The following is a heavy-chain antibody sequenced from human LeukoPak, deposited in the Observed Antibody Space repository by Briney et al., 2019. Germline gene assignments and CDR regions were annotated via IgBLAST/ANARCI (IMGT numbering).Heavy chain of an antibody. CDR3: ARGFGYYDVLTAF. D-gene: IGHD3-9*01. J-gene: IGHJ4*02. CDR1: AGSMGNYY. V-gene: IGHV4-59*01. CDR2: IYYSGST. Sequence: PSETLSLTCSASAGSMGNYYGIWIRQPPGKGLQWIGNIYYSGSTNYTPSLKSRVTISVDTSKNQFSLKVRSVTAADTAVYYCARGFGYYDVLTAFWGQGTLVTVSS.